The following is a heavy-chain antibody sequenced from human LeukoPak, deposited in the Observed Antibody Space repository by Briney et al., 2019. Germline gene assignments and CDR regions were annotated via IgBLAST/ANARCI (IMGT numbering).Heavy chain of an antibody. V-gene: IGHV3-30-3*01. J-gene: IGHJ4*02. D-gene: IGHD1-26*01. CDR1: GFTFGSYA. CDR2: ISYDGSNK. Sequence: GGSLRLSCAASGFTFGSYAMPWVRQAPGKGLEWVAVISYDGSNKYYADSVKGRFTISRDNSKNTLYLQMNSLRAEDTAVYYCARDDGARESPSYSGSYWGGGYFDYWGQGTLVTVSS. CDR3: ARDDGARESPSYSGSYWGGGYFDY.